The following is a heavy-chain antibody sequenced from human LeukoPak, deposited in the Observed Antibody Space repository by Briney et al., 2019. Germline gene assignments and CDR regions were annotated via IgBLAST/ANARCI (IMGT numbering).Heavy chain of an antibody. CDR1: GFTFSSYA. J-gene: IGHJ6*02. D-gene: IGHD3-22*01. CDR3: ARGDYYDSSGYYYGFGYYYYGMDV. V-gene: IGHV3-23*01. Sequence: GGSLRLSCAASGFTFSSYAMSWVRQAPGKGLEWVSAISGSGGSTYYADSVKGRFTISRDNSKNTLYLQMNSLRAEDTAVYYCARGDYYDSSGYYYGFGYYYYGMDVWGQGTTVTVSS. CDR2: ISGSGGST.